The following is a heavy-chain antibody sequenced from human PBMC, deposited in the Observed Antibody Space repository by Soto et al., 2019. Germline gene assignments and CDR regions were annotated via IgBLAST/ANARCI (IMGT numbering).Heavy chain of an antibody. Sequence: QLQLQESGPGLVKPSETLSLTCTVSGGSISSSSYYWGWIRQPPGKGLEWIGSIYYSGSTYYNPSLKSRVTISVATSKNQFSLKLSSVPAADTAVYYCARSYYYDSSGYGEYFDYWGQGTLVTVSS. CDR3: ARSYYYDSSGYGEYFDY. CDR2: IYYSGST. CDR1: GGSISSSSYY. V-gene: IGHV4-39*01. D-gene: IGHD3-22*01. J-gene: IGHJ4*02.